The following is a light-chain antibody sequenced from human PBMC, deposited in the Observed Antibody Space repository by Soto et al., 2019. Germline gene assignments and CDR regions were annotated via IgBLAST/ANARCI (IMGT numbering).Light chain of an antibody. CDR3: GTWDDSLNGPL. V-gene: IGLV1-44*01. CDR2: RND. J-gene: IGLJ2*01. Sequence: QSVLTKPPSAYGTPGQTVTISCSGSSYNIGSNTVTWYQHLPGTAPKLLIYRNDQRPSGVPDRFSGSKSGTSASLAISGLQSEDEADYYCGTWDDSLNGPLVGGGTKLTVL. CDR1: SYNIGSNT.